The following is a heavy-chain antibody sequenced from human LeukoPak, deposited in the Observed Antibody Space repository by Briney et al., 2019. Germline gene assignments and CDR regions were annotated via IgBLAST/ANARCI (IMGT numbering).Heavy chain of an antibody. J-gene: IGHJ5*02. V-gene: IGHV4-28*03. CDR1: GYSISSSNW. CDR2: IYYSGST. Sequence: SDTLSLTCAVSGYSISSSNWWGWIRQPPGKGLEWIGYIYYSGSTNYNPSLKSRVTISVDKSKNQFSLKLSSVTAADTAVYYCARGRSGLPISWGQGTLVTVSS. D-gene: IGHD3-16*01. CDR3: ARGRSGLPIS.